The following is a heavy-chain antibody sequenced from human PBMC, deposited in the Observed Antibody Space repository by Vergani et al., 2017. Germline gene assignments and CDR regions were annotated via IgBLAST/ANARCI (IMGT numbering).Heavy chain of an antibody. CDR2: MNPNSGNT. D-gene: IGHD4-11*01. CDR3: ARSYSNYHYYYYMDV. V-gene: IGHV1-8*03. J-gene: IGHJ6*03. Sequence: QEQLVQSGSELKKPGASVKVSCKASGYTFTSYDINWVRQATGQGLEWMGWMNPNSGNTGYAQKFQGRVTITRNTSISTAYMELSSLRSEDTAVYYCARSYSNYHYYYYMDVWGKGTTVTVSS. CDR1: GYTFTSYD.